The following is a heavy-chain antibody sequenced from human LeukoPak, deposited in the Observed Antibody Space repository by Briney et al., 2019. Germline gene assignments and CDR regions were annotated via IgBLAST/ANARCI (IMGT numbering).Heavy chain of an antibody. CDR1: GFTFSDYY. CDR3: ARSVYLLYYFDY. J-gene: IGHJ4*02. D-gene: IGHD2-8*01. V-gene: IGHV3-11*04. CDR2: ISSSGSTI. Sequence: PGGSLRLSCAASGFTFSDYYMGWIRQAPGKGLEWVSYISSSGSTIYYADSVKGRFTISRDNAKNSLYLQMNSLRAEDTAVYYCARSVYLLYYFDYWGQGTLVTVSS.